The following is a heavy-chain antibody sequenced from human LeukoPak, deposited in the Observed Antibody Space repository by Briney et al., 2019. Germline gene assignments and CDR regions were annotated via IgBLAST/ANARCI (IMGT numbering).Heavy chain of an antibody. Sequence: GGSLRLSCAASGVTLSNAWMSWVRQAPGKGLEWLGRIKSKTDGGTTDYPAPVKGRCTISRDDSRNTLYLQMNNLKTEDIAVYYCVTGGHFFGLWGRGTLVTVSS. CDR3: VTGGHFFGL. V-gene: IGHV3-15*01. CDR2: IKSKTDGGTT. J-gene: IGHJ2*01. CDR1: GVTLSNAW.